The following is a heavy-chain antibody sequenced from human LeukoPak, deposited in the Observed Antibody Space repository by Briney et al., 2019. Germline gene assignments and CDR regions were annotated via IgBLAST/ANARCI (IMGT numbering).Heavy chain of an antibody. CDR1: AGSLSDYL. D-gene: IGHD3-22*01. V-gene: IGHV4-34*01. CDR2: TSHSGYP. CDR3: ARHSYYYDSSGYYYFDY. Sequence: SETLSLTCAVSAGSLSDYLWNWIRPPPGQGLEWIGKTSHSGYPNYNPSLKSRVTISVDTSKNQFSLKLSSVTAADTAVYYCARHSYYYDSSGYYYFDYWGRGTLVTVSS. J-gene: IGHJ4*02.